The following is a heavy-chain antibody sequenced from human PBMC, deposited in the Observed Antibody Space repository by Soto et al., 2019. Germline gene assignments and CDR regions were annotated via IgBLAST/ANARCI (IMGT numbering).Heavy chain of an antibody. D-gene: IGHD3-10*01. V-gene: IGHV3-23*01. CDR3: AKSITPRPY. Sequence: GGSLRLSCAASVFTFSSYAMSWVRQAPGKWLEWFSAISVSGGSTXXADSVKGRXTISRYNSKNTXYLQMXSLRAEDTAVYYCAKSITPRPYWGQGTLVTVSS. CDR2: ISVSGGST. CDR1: VFTFSSYA. J-gene: IGHJ4*02.